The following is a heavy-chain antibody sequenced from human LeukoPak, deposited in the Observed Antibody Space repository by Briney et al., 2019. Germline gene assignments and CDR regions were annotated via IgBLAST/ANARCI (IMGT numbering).Heavy chain of an antibody. V-gene: IGHV4-31*03. D-gene: IGHD3-3*01. CDR2: IYYSGST. Sequence: PSETLSLTCTVSGGSVSSGGYYWSWIRQHPGKGLEWIGYIYYSGSTYYNPSLKSRVTISVDTSKNQFSLKLSSVTAADTAVYYCARDRTRDFWSGYYSYYYGMDVWGQGTTVTVSS. J-gene: IGHJ6*02. CDR1: GGSVSSGGYY. CDR3: ARDRTRDFWSGYYSYYYGMDV.